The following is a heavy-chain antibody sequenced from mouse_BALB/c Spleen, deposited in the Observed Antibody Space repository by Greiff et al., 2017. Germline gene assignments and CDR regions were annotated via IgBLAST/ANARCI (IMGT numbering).Heavy chain of an antibody. V-gene: IGHV5-9-4*01. Sequence: EVNVVESGGGLVKPGGSLKLSCAASGFTFSSYAMSWVRQSPEKRLEWVAEISSGGSYTYYPDTVTGRFTISRDNAKNTLYLEMSSLRSEDTAMYYCARDGNYGYWGQGTSVTVSS. CDR3: ARDGNYGY. D-gene: IGHD2-1*01. J-gene: IGHJ4*01. CDR2: ISSGGSYT. CDR1: GFTFSSYA.